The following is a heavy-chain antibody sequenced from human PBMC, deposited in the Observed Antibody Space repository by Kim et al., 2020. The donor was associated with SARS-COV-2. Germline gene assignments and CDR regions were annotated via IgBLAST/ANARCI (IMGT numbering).Heavy chain of an antibody. CDR2: IYYSGST. D-gene: IGHD1-7*01. V-gene: IGHV4-59*08. CDR1: GGSISSYY. J-gene: IGHJ6*02. CDR3: ARVSNWNYNYYYYGMDV. Sequence: SETLSLTCTVSGGSISSYYWSWIRQPPGKGLEWIGYIYYSGSTNYNPSLKSRVTISVDTSKNQFSLKLSSVTAADTAVYYCARVSNWNYNYYYYGMDVWGQGTTVTVSS.